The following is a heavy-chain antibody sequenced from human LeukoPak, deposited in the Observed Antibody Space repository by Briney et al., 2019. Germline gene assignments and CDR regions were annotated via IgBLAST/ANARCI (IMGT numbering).Heavy chain of an antibody. Sequence: GGSLRLSCAASGFTFSSYSMNWVRQAPGKGLEWVSYISSSSSTIYCADSVKGRFTISRDNAKNSLCLQMNSLRAEDTAVYYCAREDRVGATGIDYWGQGTLVTVSS. J-gene: IGHJ4*02. D-gene: IGHD1-26*01. CDR2: ISSSSSTI. V-gene: IGHV3-48*04. CDR3: AREDRVGATGIDY. CDR1: GFTFSSYS.